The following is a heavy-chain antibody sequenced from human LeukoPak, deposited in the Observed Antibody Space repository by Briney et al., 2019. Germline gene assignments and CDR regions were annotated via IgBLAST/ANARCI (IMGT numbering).Heavy chain of an antibody. V-gene: IGHV1-69*06. J-gene: IGHJ6*03. CDR1: GGTFSSYA. D-gene: IGHD2-15*01. CDR2: IIPIFGTA. CDR3: ARGLVVVVAASVEHYYYMDV. Sequence: GASVKVSCKASGGTFSSYAISWVRQAPGQGLEWMGGIIPIFGTANYAQKFQGRVTITADTSTSTAYMELSSLRSEDTAVYYCARGLVVVVAASVEHYYYMDVWGKGTTVTVSS.